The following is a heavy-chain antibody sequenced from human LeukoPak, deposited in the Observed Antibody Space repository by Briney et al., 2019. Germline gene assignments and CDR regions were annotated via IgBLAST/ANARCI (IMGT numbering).Heavy chain of an antibody. CDR3: AKDISVGATPYYFDY. V-gene: IGHV3-9*01. CDR1: GFTFDDYA. D-gene: IGHD1-26*01. CDR2: IIWNSGSI. J-gene: IGHJ4*02. Sequence: GGSLRLSCAASGFTFDDYAMHGVRQAPGKGLEWVSGIIWNSGSIGYADSVKGRFTISRDNAKNSLYLQMNSLRAEDTALYYCAKDISVGATPYYFDYWGQGTLVTVSS.